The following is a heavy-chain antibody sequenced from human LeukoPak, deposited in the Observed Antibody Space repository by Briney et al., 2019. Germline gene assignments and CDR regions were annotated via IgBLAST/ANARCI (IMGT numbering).Heavy chain of an antibody. V-gene: IGHV1-24*01. J-gene: IGHJ4*02. D-gene: IGHD2-2*01. CDR3: TAGPDCSSTSCLFEF. Sequence: GASVKVSCKVSGYMFTELPIHWVRQTPAIGLEWMGGFDPADGEPVYAKNFKDRLTMTEDTSTETAYMELRGLGPEDTAVYYCTAGPDCSSTSCLFEFWGQGTLVTVSS. CDR2: FDPADGEP. CDR1: GYMFTELP.